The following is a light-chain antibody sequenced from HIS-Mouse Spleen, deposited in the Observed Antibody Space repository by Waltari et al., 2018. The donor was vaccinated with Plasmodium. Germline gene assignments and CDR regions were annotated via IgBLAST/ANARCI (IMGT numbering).Light chain of an antibody. CDR1: SSDVGSSNL. CDR2: EGS. CDR3: CSYAGSSTLV. V-gene: IGLV2-23*01. Sequence: QSALTQPASVSGSPGPSITISCTGTSSDVGSSNLVYWYQQPPGKAPKLMIYEGSKLHSGFSNRFSVSKSGNTASLTIAGLQAEDEADYYCCSYAGSSTLVFGGGTKLTVL. J-gene: IGLJ2*01.